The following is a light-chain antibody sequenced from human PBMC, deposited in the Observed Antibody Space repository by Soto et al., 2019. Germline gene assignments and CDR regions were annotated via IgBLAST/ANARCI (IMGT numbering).Light chain of an antibody. J-gene: IGLJ1*01. Sequence: QPVLPQPPSVSGAPGQRVTISCTGSSSNIGAGYDVHWYQQLPGTAPKLLIYGNSNRPSGVPDRFSGSKSGTSASLAITGLQAEDEADYYCQSYDSSLSGLYVFGTGTKVTVL. V-gene: IGLV1-40*01. CDR1: SSNIGAGYD. CDR3: QSYDSSLSGLYV. CDR2: GNS.